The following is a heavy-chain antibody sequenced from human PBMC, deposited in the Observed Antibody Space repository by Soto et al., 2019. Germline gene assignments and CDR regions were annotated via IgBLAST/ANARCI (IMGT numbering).Heavy chain of an antibody. V-gene: IGHV1-2*02. Sequence: ASVKVSCKASGYTFTGYYMHWVRQAPGQGLEWMGWINPNSGGTNYAQKFQGRVTMTRDTSISTVYMELSRLRSDDTAVYYCARVSVPYYYYGMDVWGQGTTVTV. CDR1: GYTFTGYY. CDR2: INPNSGGT. J-gene: IGHJ6*02. CDR3: ARVSVPYYYYGMDV. D-gene: IGHD3-16*02.